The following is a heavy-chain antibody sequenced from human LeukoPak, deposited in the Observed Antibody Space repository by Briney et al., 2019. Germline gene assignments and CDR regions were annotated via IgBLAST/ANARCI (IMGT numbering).Heavy chain of an antibody. Sequence: GGSLRLSCAASGFTFSDSYMTWVRQAPGKGLEWVSYISSSGSTIYYADSVKGRFTISRDNAKNSLYLQMNSLRAEDTAVYYCAKGGRGTSYYYYYMDVWGKGTTVTISS. CDR2: ISSSGSTI. CDR3: AKGGRGTSYYYYYMDV. D-gene: IGHD1-1*01. CDR1: GFTFSDSY. J-gene: IGHJ6*03. V-gene: IGHV3-11*04.